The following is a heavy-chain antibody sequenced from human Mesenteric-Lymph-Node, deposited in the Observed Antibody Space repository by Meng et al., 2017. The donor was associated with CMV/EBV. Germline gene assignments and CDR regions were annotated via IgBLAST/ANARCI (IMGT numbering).Heavy chain of an antibody. V-gene: IGHV3-30*02. J-gene: IGHJ6*02. CDR3: AKVRRATYGMDV. CDR2: IRYDGGSQ. Sequence: GGSLRLSCEVSGFSFSSLGMHWVRQAPGKGLEWVAFIRYDGGSQYYAGSVKGRFTISRDNSKNTLYLQMNSLRAEDTAVYYCAKVRRATYGMDVWGQGTTVTVSS. CDR1: GFSFSSLG.